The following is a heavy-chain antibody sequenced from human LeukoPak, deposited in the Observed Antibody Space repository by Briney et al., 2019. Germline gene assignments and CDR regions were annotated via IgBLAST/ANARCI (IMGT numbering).Heavy chain of an antibody. CDR3: ARKGGYSSGYYY. V-gene: IGHV3-7*01. D-gene: IGHD3-22*01. Sequence: QPGGSLRLSCAASGFTFSDYWMTWVRQAPGKGLEWVANIKQDGSEKDYVDSVKGRFTISRDNAKNSLYLQMDSLRVEETAVYYCARKGGYSSGYYYWGQGTLVTVSS. CDR1: GFTFSDYW. CDR2: IKQDGSEK. J-gene: IGHJ4*02.